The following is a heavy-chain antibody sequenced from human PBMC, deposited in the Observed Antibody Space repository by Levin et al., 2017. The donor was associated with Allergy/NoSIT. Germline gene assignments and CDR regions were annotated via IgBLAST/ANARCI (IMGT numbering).Heavy chain of an antibody. D-gene: IGHD2-15*01. CDR1: GFTFSSYG. V-gene: IGHV3-30*18. Sequence: GGSLRLSCAASGFTFSSYGMHWVRQAPGKGLEWVAVISYDGSNKYYADSVKGRFTISRDNSKNTLYLQMNSLRAEDTAVYYCAKLPIVVVVAALDAFDIWGQGTMVTVSS. CDR3: AKLPIVVVVAALDAFDI. CDR2: ISYDGSNK. J-gene: IGHJ3*02.